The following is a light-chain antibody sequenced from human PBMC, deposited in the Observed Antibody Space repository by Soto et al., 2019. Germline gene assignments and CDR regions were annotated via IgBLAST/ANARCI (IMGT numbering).Light chain of an antibody. CDR2: DVG. Sequence: QSALTQPASVSGSPGQSIAISCTGTSSDIGGHNYVSWYQQHPGKAPKLILYDVGTRPSGVSDRFSGSKSGNTASLTISGLQAEDEADYYCSSYTPGSTLFGTGTKLTVL. V-gene: IGLV2-14*01. CDR3: SSYTPGSTL. CDR1: SSDIGGHNY. J-gene: IGLJ1*01.